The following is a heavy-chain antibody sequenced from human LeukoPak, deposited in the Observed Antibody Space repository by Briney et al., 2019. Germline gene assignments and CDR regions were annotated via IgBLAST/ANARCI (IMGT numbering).Heavy chain of an antibody. D-gene: IGHD3-22*01. Sequence: SETLSLTCAVSGYSISSGYYWGWIRQPPGKGLEWIGSIYHSGSTYYNPSLKSRVTISVDTCNNQFSLKLSSVTAADTAVYYCARGYYDSSGYYWNYFDYWGQGTLVTVSS. CDR2: IYHSGST. CDR1: GYSISSGYY. J-gene: IGHJ4*02. V-gene: IGHV4-38-2*01. CDR3: ARGYYDSSGYYWNYFDY.